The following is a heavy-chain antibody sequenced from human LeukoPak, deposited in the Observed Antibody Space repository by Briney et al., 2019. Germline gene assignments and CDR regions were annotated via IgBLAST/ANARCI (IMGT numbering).Heavy chain of an antibody. CDR1: GYSISSGFC. CDR3: ARANYYDSSGYSRGAFDI. CDR2: IFRSGST. V-gene: IGHV4-38-2*02. D-gene: IGHD3-22*01. J-gene: IGHJ3*02. Sequence: KPSETLSLTCSVSGYSISSGFCLGWIRQPPGKGLEWIGNIFRSGSTSYNTSLKGRVTISVDTSKNQFSLKMGSVTAAATAVFSCARANYYDSSGYSRGAFDIWGQGTMVTVSS.